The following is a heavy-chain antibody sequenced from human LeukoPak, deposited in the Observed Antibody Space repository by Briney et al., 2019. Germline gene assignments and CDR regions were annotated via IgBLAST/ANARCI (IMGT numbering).Heavy chain of an antibody. J-gene: IGHJ6*03. CDR2: TTSTGSYT. V-gene: IGHV3-21*01. CDR3: ARDPYSGSYGDSYYYYIDV. CDR1: GFTFSSYN. D-gene: IGHD1-26*01. Sequence: GGSLRLSCEASGFTFSSYNMNWVRQAPGKGLEWVSSTTSTGSYTFYADSVKGRFTISRDNAKISLYLQMNSLRAEDTAIYYCARDPYSGSYGDSYYYYIDVWGKGTPVTISS.